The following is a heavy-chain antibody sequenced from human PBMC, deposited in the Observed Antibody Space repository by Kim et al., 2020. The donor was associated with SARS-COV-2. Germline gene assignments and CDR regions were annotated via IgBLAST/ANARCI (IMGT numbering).Heavy chain of an antibody. V-gene: IGHV3-33*06. Sequence: DTVTARFTISRDNSKTTLHRQMNSLRAEDTAVYYCAKGRDSYDSHYFDYWGQGTLVTVSS. J-gene: IGHJ4*02. D-gene: IGHD3-22*01. CDR3: AKGRDSYDSHYFDY.